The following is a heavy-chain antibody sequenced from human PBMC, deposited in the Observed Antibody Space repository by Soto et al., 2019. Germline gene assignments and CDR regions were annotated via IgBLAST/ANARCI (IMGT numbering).Heavy chain of an antibody. CDR1: GGSITSHY. Sequence: SETLSLTCSVSGGSITSHYCSWFRQPPGKGLEWIGYIHHSGSTSYNPSLKSRVTMSVDTSKNHFSLKVNSVTAADTALYYCARQGFGQLHSLVDVWGPGTTVTVSS. J-gene: IGHJ6*02. CDR2: IHHSGST. V-gene: IGHV4-59*08. CDR3: ARQGFGQLHSLVDV. D-gene: IGHD3-10*01.